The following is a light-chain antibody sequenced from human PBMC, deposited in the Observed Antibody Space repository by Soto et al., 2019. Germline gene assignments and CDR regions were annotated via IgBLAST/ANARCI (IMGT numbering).Light chain of an antibody. CDR1: SSDVGGYNY. V-gene: IGLV2-14*01. CDR3: SSYTSSNTLLYV. Sequence: HSALTQPASVSGSPGQSITISCTGTSSDVGGYNYVSWYQQYPGKAPKLMIYEVTNRPSGVSNRFSGSKSGNTASLTISGLQAEDEADYYCSSYTSSNTLLYVFGTGTKVTVL. CDR2: EVT. J-gene: IGLJ1*01.